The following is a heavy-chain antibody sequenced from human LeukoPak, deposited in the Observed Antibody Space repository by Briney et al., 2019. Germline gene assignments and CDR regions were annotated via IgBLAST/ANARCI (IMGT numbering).Heavy chain of an antibody. V-gene: IGHV3-23*01. CDR2: ISGSGDST. J-gene: IGHJ6*02. D-gene: IGHD3-22*01. Sequence: SGGSLRLSCAASGFTFSSYAMSWVRQAPGKGLEWVSAISGSGDSTYYADSVKGRFTISRDNSKNTLYLQMNSLRAEDTAVYYCAKADSSGYYYYYYGMDVWGQGTTVTVSS. CDR1: GFTFSSYA. CDR3: AKADSSGYYYYYYGMDV.